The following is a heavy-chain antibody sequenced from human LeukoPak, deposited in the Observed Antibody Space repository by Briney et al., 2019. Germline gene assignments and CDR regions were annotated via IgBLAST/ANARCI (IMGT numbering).Heavy chain of an antibody. CDR3: ARSGIANYFDY. V-gene: IGHV3-7*01. Sequence: GGSLRLSCAASGFTSSSYWMSWVRQAPGKGLEWVANIKQDGSEKYYVDSVKGRFTISRDNAKNSLYLQMNSLRAEDTAVYYCARSGIANYFDYWGQGTLVTVSS. CDR2: IKQDGSEK. J-gene: IGHJ4*02. CDR1: GFTSSSYW. D-gene: IGHD3-10*01.